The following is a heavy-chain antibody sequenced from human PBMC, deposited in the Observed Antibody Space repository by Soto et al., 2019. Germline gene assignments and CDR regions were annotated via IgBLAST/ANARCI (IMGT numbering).Heavy chain of an antibody. CDR3: AKGTLNHGYGDYWKLDH. Sequence: PGGSLRLSCAASGFTYMSYAMSWVRQAPGKGLEWVSAISGSGGSTYYADSVKGRFTISRDNSKNTLYLQMNSLRAEETAVYYCAKGTLNHGYGDYWKLDHWGQGTLVTVSS. V-gene: IGHV3-23*01. D-gene: IGHD4-17*01. CDR1: GFTYMSYA. J-gene: IGHJ4*02. CDR2: ISGSGGST.